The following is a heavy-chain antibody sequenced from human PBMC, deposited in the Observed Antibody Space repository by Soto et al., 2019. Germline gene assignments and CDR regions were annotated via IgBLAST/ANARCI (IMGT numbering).Heavy chain of an antibody. Sequence: QLHLHESGPGLVKPSETLSLSCSVSGDSITRRGFYWAWIRRPPGKELEWIGSMYPTGSTYYKPSLESRLTMSVDTSKSQFSLRLTSMTAADAGVYFCARVRGGDTHVFDFWGQGARVTVSS. V-gene: IGHV4-39*01. CDR3: ARVRGGDTHVFDF. CDR1: GDSITRRGFY. CDR2: MYPTGST. D-gene: IGHD3-10*01. J-gene: IGHJ4*02.